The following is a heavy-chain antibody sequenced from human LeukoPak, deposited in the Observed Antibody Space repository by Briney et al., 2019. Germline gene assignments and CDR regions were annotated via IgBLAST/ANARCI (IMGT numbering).Heavy chain of an antibody. CDR3: ARGVYDFWTYYFDS. D-gene: IGHD3-3*01. CDR1: GFTFSNYA. Sequence: GVSLRLSCAASGFTFSNYAMTWVRQAPGKGLERVAAISGRDGSTYYAESVTGRFTISRDNPKGTLFLQMNTLRAEDTAVYYCARGVYDFWTYYFDSCGQGTLVTVSS. J-gene: IGHJ4*02. CDR2: ISGRDGST. V-gene: IGHV3-23*01.